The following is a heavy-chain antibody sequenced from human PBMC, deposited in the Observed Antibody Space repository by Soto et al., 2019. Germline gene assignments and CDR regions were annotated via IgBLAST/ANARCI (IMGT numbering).Heavy chain of an antibody. CDR3: ARFYYDSSGYLPSPYFYYYGMDV. Sequence: GGSLRLSCAASGFTFSIYWMSWVRQAPGKGLEWVANIKQDGSEKYYVDSVKGRFTISRDNAKNSLYLQMNSLRAEDTAVYYCARFYYDSSGYLPSPYFYYYGMDVWGQGITVTVSS. CDR2: IKQDGSEK. V-gene: IGHV3-7*04. D-gene: IGHD3-22*01. J-gene: IGHJ6*02. CDR1: GFTFSIYW.